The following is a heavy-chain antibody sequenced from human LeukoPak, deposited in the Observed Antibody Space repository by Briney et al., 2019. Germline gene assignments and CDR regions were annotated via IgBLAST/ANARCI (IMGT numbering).Heavy chain of an antibody. CDR3: ARDPHHCSGGSCYGY. J-gene: IGHJ4*02. CDR1: GGTFSSYA. V-gene: IGHV1-69*05. CDR2: IIPIFGTA. Sequence: SVKVSCKASGGTFSSYAISWVRQAPGRGLEWMGRIIPIFGTANYAQKFQGRVTITTDESTSTAYMELSSLRSEDTAVYYCARDPHHCSGGSCYGYWGQGTLVTVSS. D-gene: IGHD2-15*01.